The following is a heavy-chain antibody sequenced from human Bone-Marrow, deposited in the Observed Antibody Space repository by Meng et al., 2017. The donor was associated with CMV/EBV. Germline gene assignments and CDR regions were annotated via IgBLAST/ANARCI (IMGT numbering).Heavy chain of an antibody. D-gene: IGHD3-10*01. Sequence: GGSLRLSCAASGFTFSNYAMHWVRQAPGKGLEWVTVMSYDGNYKYYADSVKGRFTISRDISNNTLYLQMNSLRAEDTAVYYCARNPGTDAFDIWGQGTMVTVSS. CDR1: GFTFSNYA. J-gene: IGHJ3*02. V-gene: IGHV3-30-3*01. CDR3: ARNPGTDAFDI. CDR2: MSYDGNYK.